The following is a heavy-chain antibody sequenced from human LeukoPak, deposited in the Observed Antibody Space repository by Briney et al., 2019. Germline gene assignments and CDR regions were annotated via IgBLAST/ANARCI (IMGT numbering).Heavy chain of an antibody. D-gene: IGHD5-12*01. J-gene: IGHJ5*02. V-gene: IGHV4-34*01. CDR2: INHSGST. CDR3: ARSAGLHNWFDP. Sequence: SETLSLTCAVYGGSFSGYYWSWIRQPPGKGLEWIGEINHSGSTNYNPSLKSRVTISVDTSKNQFSLKLSSVTAADTAVHYCARSAGLHNWFDPWGQGTQVTVSS. CDR1: GGSFSGYY.